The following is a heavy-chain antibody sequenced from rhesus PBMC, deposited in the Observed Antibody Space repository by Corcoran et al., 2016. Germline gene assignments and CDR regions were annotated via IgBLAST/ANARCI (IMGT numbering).Heavy chain of an antibody. Sequence: QVQLQESGPGLVKPSETLSLTCAVSGGSISSNYWRWLRKPPGKGLEWIGRISGSGGSTDYNPTLKSRVTISTDTSKNQFSLKLSSVTAADTAVYYCARDRPSLYSSWSPYFDYWGQGVLVTVSS. J-gene: IGHJ4*01. CDR1: GGSISSNY. V-gene: IGHV4-173*01. D-gene: IGHD6-13*01. CDR2: ISGSGGST. CDR3: ARDRPSLYSSWSPYFDY.